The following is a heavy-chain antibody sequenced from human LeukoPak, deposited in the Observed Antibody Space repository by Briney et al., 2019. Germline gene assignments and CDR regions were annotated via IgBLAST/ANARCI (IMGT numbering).Heavy chain of an antibody. Sequence: WETLSLTCVVSGGSFSGYYLTWIRQAPGKGLEWIGDIKYSGGTSYNPSLKSGPSVSLDTSKNQFSLHQTSVTAADAAVFFCGRFPQSEPIDNWGQGTLVPVSS. CDR2: IKYSGGT. CDR1: GGSFSGYY. V-gene: IGHV4-34*01. CDR3: GRFPQSEPIDN. J-gene: IGHJ4*02. D-gene: IGHD1-26*01.